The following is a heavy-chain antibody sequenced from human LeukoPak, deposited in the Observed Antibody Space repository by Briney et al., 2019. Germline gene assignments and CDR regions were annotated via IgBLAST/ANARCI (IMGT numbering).Heavy chain of an antibody. D-gene: IGHD3-3*01. CDR1: GYTFTSYG. CDR2: ISAYNGNT. V-gene: IGHV1-18*01. Sequence: ASVKVSCKASGYTFTSYGISWVRQAPGQGLEWMGWISAYNGNTNYAQKLQGRVTMTTDTSTSTAYMELRSLRSDDTAVYYCARDRAQGYDFWSGYPYWGQGTLVTVSS. J-gene: IGHJ4*02. CDR3: ARDRAQGYDFWSGYPY.